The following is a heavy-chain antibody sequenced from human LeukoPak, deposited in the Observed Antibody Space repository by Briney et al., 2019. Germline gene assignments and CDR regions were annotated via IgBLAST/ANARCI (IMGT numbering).Heavy chain of an antibody. Sequence: GGSLRLSCAASGFTFSSYGRSWVRQAPGKGLEWVSAISGSGGSTYYADSVKGRFTISRDNSKNTLYLQMNSLRAEDTAVYYCAKDRYPASQPFAWGQGTLVTVSS. CDR3: AKDRYPASQPFA. CDR1: GFTFSSYG. V-gene: IGHV3-23*01. J-gene: IGHJ5*02. CDR2: ISGSGGST. D-gene: IGHD3-16*02.